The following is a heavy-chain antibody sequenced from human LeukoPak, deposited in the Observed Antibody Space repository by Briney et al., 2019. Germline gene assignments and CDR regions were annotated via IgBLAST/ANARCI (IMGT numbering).Heavy chain of an antibody. V-gene: IGHV7-4-1*02. D-gene: IGHD3-22*01. CDR3: ANCYDSSGFFAY. Sequence: WIDTNTGNPTYAQGFTGRFVFSLDTSVSTAYLQISSLKAEDSAIYFCANCYDSSGFFAYWGQGSLVTVSS. CDR2: IDTNTGNP. J-gene: IGHJ4*02.